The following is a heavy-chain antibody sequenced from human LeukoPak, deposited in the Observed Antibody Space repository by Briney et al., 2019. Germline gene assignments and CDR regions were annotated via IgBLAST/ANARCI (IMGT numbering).Heavy chain of an antibody. Sequence: ASVKVSCKASGYTFTSYGISWVRQAPGQGLEWMGWISAYNGNTNYAQKLQGRVTMTTDTSTSTAYMELRSLRSDDAAVYYCAKDRAVATIGGIDYWGQGTLVTVSP. CDR2: ISAYNGNT. V-gene: IGHV1-18*01. CDR1: GYTFTSYG. D-gene: IGHD5-12*01. CDR3: AKDRAVATIGGIDY. J-gene: IGHJ4*02.